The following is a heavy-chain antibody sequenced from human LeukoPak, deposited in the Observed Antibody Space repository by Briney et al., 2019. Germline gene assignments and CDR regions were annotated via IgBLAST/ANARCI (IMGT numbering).Heavy chain of an antibody. CDR2: MHPNSVNT. J-gene: IGHJ6*02. CDR1: GYTFTSYD. V-gene: IGHV1-8*01. CDR3: LFKQKSAYDILTGFPMNYYYYGMDV. D-gene: IGHD3-9*01. Sequence: ASVKVSCKASGYTFTSYDINWVRQATGQGLEWMGWMHPNSVNTGYAQKFQGRVTMTRNTSISTAYMELSSLRSEDTAVYFFLFKQKSAYDILTGFPMNYYYYGMDVWGQGTTVTVSS.